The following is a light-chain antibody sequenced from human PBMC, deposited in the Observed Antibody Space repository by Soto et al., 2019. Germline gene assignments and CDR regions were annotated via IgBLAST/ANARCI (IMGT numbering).Light chain of an antibody. Sequence: QSALTQPASVSGSPGQSITISCTGTRSDVGGYNYVSWYQQHPGKAPKLMIYEVSNRPSGVSNRVSGSKSGNTASLTIAGLQADDEAEYYCSSYTSSSPYVFGPGTKVTVL. J-gene: IGLJ1*01. CDR3: SSYTSSSPYV. V-gene: IGLV2-14*01. CDR1: RSDVGGYNY. CDR2: EVS.